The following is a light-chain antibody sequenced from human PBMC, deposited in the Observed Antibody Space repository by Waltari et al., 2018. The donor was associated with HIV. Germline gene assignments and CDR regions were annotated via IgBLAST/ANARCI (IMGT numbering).Light chain of an antibody. Sequence: QLALAQSPSASASLGASVTLTCTLSSGHTSNAIAWHQQQPAKGPRYLMKVNSDGSHIKGDGIPDRFSGSSAGAERYLTISSLQSEDEADDYGQTWGSGIRVFGGGTKLTVL. V-gene: IGLV4-69*01. J-gene: IGLJ3*02. CDR3: QTWGSGIRV. CDR2: VNSDGSH. CDR1: SGHTSNA.